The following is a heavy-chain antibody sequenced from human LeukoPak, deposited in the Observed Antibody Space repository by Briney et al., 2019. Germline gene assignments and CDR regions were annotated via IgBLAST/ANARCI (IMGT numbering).Heavy chain of an antibody. Sequence: SSETLSLTCTVSGGSISSYYWSWIRQPPGKGLEWIGYIYYSGSTNYNPSLKSRVTISVDTSKNQFSLKLSSVTAADTAAYYCARHEGTFEAAAGEWYFDLWGRGTLVTVSS. CDR2: IYYSGST. V-gene: IGHV4-59*08. CDR3: ARHEGTFEAAAGEWYFDL. J-gene: IGHJ2*01. CDR1: GGSISSYY. D-gene: IGHD6-13*01.